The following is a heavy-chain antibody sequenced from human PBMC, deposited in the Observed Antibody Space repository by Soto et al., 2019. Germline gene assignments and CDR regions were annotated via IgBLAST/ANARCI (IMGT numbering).Heavy chain of an antibody. Sequence: SETLSLTCAVYGGSFSGYYWSWIRQPPGKGLEWIGEINHSGGTNYNPSLKSRVTISVDTSKNQFSLKLSSVTAADTAVYYCARGRPRRSADGTSSHFDFWCQGTLLIVAS. CDR1: GGSFSGYY. CDR2: INHSGGT. J-gene: IGHJ4*02. CDR3: ARGRPRRSADGTSSHFDF. D-gene: IGHD6-13*01. V-gene: IGHV4-34*01.